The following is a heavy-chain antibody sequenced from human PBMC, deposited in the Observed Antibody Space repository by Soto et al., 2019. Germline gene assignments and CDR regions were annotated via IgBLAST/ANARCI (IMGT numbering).Heavy chain of an antibody. CDR2: VYYSGST. CDR3: AGDYSGYSADPEYYGVEV. J-gene: IGHJ6*02. V-gene: IGHV4-39*01. CDR1: GGSVTLTSYY. D-gene: IGHD3-22*01. Sequence: SETLSLTCSVSGGSVTLTSYYWGWIRQPPGKGLEWIGNVYYSGSTNYNPSLTSRVTISVDTSNNQFSLSLKSVTAADTAVYYCAGDYSGYSADPEYYGVEVWGQGTTVTVSS.